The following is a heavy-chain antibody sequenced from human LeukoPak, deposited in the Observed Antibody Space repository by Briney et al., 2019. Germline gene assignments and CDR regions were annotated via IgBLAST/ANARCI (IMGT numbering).Heavy chain of an antibody. J-gene: IGHJ3*02. CDR1: KFTFTNYW. Sequence: GGSLRLSCAASKFTFTNYWMSWVRQAPGKGLEWVANIKEDGSEKRYVGSVKGRFTISRDNAKNSLYLQMNSLRADDTAVYYCAREFNIAVAGIYTGSDIWGQGTMVTVSS. V-gene: IGHV3-7*03. CDR2: IKEDGSEK. CDR3: AREFNIAVAGIYTGSDI. D-gene: IGHD6-19*01.